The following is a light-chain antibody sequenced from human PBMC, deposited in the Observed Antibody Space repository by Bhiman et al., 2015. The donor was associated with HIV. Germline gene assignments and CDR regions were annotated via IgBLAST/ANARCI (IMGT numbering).Light chain of an antibody. CDR3: QAWDNSILI. CDR2: KDS. CDR1: ALPNQY. J-gene: IGLJ2*01. Sequence: SYELTQPPSVSVSPGQTARITCSGDALPNQYAYWYQQKPGQAPVLVIYKDSERPSGIPERFSGSNSGNTATLTISGTQAMDEADYYCQAWDNSILIFGGGTKLTVL. V-gene: IGLV3-1*01.